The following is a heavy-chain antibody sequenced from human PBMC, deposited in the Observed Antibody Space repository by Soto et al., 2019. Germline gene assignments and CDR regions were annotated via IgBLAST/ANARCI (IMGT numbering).Heavy chain of an antibody. Sequence: ASVKVSCKASGGTFSSYAISWVRQAPGQGLEWMGGIIPIFGTANYAQQFQGRVTITADESTSTAYMELSSLGSEDTAVYYCARGTPIVVVPAAIEGADNWFDPWGQGTLVTVSS. J-gene: IGHJ5*02. V-gene: IGHV1-69*13. CDR1: GGTFSSYA. CDR3: ARGTPIVVVPAAIEGADNWFDP. CDR2: IIPIFGTA. D-gene: IGHD2-2*02.